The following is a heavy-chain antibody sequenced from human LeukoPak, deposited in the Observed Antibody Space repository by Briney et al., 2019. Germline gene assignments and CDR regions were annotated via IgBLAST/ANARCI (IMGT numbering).Heavy chain of an antibody. V-gene: IGHV4-59*08. CDR2: VYYSGTT. D-gene: IGHD2-2*01. CDR1: GGSLNSYF. CDR3: ARHGYQLLPGSFDY. J-gene: IGHJ4*02. Sequence: SETLSLTCTVSGGSLNSYFWSWIRQPPGKGLEWIGFVYYSGTTYYNPSLKSRVTISVDTSKNQFSLKVSSVTAADTAVYYCARHGYQLLPGSFDYWGQGTLVTVSS.